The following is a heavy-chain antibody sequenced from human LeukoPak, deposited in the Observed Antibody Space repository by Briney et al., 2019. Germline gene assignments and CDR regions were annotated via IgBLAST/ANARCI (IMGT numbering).Heavy chain of an antibody. V-gene: IGHV3-23*01. CDR3: AKAVAGKEGYYYYMDV. D-gene: IGHD6-19*01. Sequence: PGGSLRLSCAASGFTFSSYAMSWVRQAPGKGLEWVSAISGSGGSTYYADSVKGRFTISRDNSKNTLYLQMNSLRAEDTAVYYCAKAVAGKEGYYYYMDVWGKGTTVTVSS. J-gene: IGHJ6*03. CDR1: GFTFSSYA. CDR2: ISGSGGST.